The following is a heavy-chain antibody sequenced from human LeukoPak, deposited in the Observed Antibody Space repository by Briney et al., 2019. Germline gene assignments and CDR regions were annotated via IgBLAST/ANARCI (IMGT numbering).Heavy chain of an antibody. Sequence: PSQTLSLTCTVSGGSISSGSYYWSWIRQPAGKGLEWIGRIYTSGSTNYNPSLKSRVTISVDTSKNQFSLKLSSVTAADTAVYYCARESGVRVVVPAARMVDRHQTYYYYMDVWGKGTTVTVSS. V-gene: IGHV4-61*02. J-gene: IGHJ6*03. D-gene: IGHD2-2*01. CDR2: IYTSGST. CDR1: GGSISSGSYY. CDR3: ARESGVRVVVPAARMVDRHQTYYYYMDV.